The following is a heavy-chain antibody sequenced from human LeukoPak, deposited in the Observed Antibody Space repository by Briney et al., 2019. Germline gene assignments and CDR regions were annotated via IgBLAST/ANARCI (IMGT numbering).Heavy chain of an antibody. CDR1: GYTFTSYY. J-gene: IGHJ6*03. V-gene: IGHV1-46*01. CDR2: INPSGGST. Sequence: GSVKVSCTASGYTFTSYYMHWVRQAPGQGLEWMGIINPSGGSTSYAQKFQGRVTISRDMSTSTVYMGLSSLRSEDTAVYYCARGGSSWPLYYMDVWGKGTTVTVSS. CDR3: ARGGSSWPLYYMDV. D-gene: IGHD6-13*01.